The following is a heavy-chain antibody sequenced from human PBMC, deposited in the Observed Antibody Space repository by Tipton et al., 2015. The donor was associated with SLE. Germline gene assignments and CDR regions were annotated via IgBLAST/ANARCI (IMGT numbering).Heavy chain of an antibody. V-gene: IGHV3-9*01. CDR2: ISWNSGSI. J-gene: IGHJ3*02. D-gene: IGHD1-26*01. Sequence: SLRLSCAASGFTFDEYAMHWVRQAPGKGLEGVSGISWNSGSIVYADSVKGRFTISRDNSKNMLYLQMNSLRAEDTTVYYCAGGAADAFDIWGQGTMVTVSS. CDR3: AGGAADAFDI. CDR1: GFTFDEYA.